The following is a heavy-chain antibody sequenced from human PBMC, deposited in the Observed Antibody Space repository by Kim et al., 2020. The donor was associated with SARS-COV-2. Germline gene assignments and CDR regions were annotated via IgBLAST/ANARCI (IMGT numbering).Heavy chain of an antibody. Sequence: GGSLRLSCAASGFTFSNAWMTWVRQAPGKGLEWVGRIKSKTDGGTTDYAAPMKGRFTISRDDSKNTLYLQMNSLKTEDTAVYYCYGHNYASGRYHYWGQGTLVTVSS. J-gene: IGHJ4*02. CDR1: GFTFSNAW. CDR2: IKSKTDGGTT. CDR3: YGHNYASGRYHY. V-gene: IGHV3-15*01. D-gene: IGHD3-10*01.